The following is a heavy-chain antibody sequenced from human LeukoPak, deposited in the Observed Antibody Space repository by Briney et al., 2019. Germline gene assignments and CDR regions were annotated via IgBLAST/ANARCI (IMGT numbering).Heavy chain of an antibody. CDR1: GFTFGDYA. D-gene: IGHD6-19*01. V-gene: IGHV3-49*04. J-gene: IGHJ4*02. Sequence: GGSLRLSCTASGFTFGDYAMSWVRQAPGKGLVWVGFIRSKAYGGTTEYAASVKGRFTISRDDSKSIAYLQMNSLKTEDTAVYYCTRDPNGIAVAFFDYWGQGTLVTVSS. CDR3: TRDPNGIAVAFFDY. CDR2: IRSKAYGGTT.